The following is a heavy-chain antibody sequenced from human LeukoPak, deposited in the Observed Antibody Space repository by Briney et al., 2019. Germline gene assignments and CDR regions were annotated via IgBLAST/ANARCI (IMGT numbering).Heavy chain of an antibody. CDR3: ASDSYPDY. D-gene: IGHD5-18*01. J-gene: IGHJ4*02. Sequence: SETLSLTCTVSGGSISSSSYYWGWIRQPPGKGLEWFGSIYYSGSTYYNPSLKSRVTISVDTSKNQFSLKLSSVTAADTAVYYCASDSYPDYWGQGTLVTVSS. V-gene: IGHV4-39*01. CDR2: IYYSGST. CDR1: GGSISSSSYY.